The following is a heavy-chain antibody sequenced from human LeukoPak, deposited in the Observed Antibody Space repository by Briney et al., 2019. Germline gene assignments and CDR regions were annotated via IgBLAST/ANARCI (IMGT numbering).Heavy chain of an antibody. Sequence: GGSLRLSCAASGFTFSTSSMNWVRQAPGKGLEWVSYISSSSGTIYYADSVKGRFTISRDNAKNSLYLQMNSLRAEDTAVYYCARGPGSGYYFDYWGQGTLVTASS. CDR1: GFTFSTSS. V-gene: IGHV3-48*04. CDR2: ISSSSGTI. J-gene: IGHJ4*02. D-gene: IGHD3-22*01. CDR3: ARGPGSGYYFDY.